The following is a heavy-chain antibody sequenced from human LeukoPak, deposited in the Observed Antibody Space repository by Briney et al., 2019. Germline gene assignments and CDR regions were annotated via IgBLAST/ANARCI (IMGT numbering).Heavy chain of an antibody. V-gene: IGHV3-21*01. CDR2: ISSYSDYI. D-gene: IGHD2-8*02. CDR3: ARDGWGRPESGGFDS. Sequence: GGSLRLSCAASGFTFSRYSMSWVRQAPGKGLEWVAAISSYSDYIYHADSVEGRFTISRDNAKNSLYLQMNSLRAEDTAVYYCARDGWGRPESGGFDSWGQGILVTVSS. J-gene: IGHJ4*02. CDR1: GFTFSRYS.